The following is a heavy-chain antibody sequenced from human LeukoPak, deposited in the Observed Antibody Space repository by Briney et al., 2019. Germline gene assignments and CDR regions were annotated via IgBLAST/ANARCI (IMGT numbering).Heavy chain of an antibody. J-gene: IGHJ5*02. CDR3: AKDRGINWFDP. D-gene: IGHD3-10*01. CDR2: ISVSGGST. Sequence: GGSLRLSCAASGFTFSNYAMNWVRQAPGKGLEWVSAISVSGGSTYYADSVKGRFTIARDNSKNTLYLQMNSLRAEDTAVYYCAKDRGINWFDPWGQGTLVTVSS. V-gene: IGHV3-23*01. CDR1: GFTFSNYA.